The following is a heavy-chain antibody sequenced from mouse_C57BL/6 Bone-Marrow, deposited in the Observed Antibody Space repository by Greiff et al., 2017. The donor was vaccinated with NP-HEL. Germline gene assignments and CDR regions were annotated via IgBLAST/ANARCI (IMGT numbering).Heavy chain of an antibody. J-gene: IGHJ4*01. D-gene: IGHD2-12*01. CDR2: ISNLAYSI. V-gene: IGHV5-15*01. CDR3: ARHGYSGAMGY. CDR1: GFTFSDYG. Sequence: EVNLVESGGGLVQPGGSLKLSCAASGFTFSDYGMAWVRQAPRKGPEWVAFISNLAYSIYYADNVTGRFTISRENAKNTMYLEMSSMSSEYTAIYFCARHGYSGAMGYWCQGTSVLVTS.